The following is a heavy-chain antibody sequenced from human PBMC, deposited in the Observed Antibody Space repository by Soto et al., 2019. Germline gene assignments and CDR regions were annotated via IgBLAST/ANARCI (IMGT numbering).Heavy chain of an antibody. Sequence: QVQLQESGPGLVKPSETLSLTCTVSGGSISGYYWSWIRQPPGKGLEWIGYIYYSGSTNYNPSLKGRVTISVDPSKNQCSLKLSSVTAADTAVYYCARDRAVTTGSRHSYYGMDVWGQGTTVTVSS. CDR2: IYYSGST. CDR3: ARDRAVTTGSRHSYYGMDV. CDR1: GGSISGYY. J-gene: IGHJ6*02. V-gene: IGHV4-59*01. D-gene: IGHD4-17*01.